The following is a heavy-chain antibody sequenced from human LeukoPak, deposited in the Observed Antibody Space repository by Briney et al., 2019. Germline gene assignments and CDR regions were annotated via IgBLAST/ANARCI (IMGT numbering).Heavy chain of an antibody. CDR1: GSTFSNHN. CDR2: IKTDGISK. Sequence: PGGSLRLSCAASGSTFSNHNMHWVRQAPGKGLEWVTFIKTDGISKYYADSVKGRFTISRDNSKNTLYLQMNSLRVEDTAVYFCTSILEIVATVAVSFWGRGTLVTVSS. J-gene: IGHJ4*02. D-gene: IGHD2-21*01. V-gene: IGHV3-30*02. CDR3: TSILEIVATVAVSF.